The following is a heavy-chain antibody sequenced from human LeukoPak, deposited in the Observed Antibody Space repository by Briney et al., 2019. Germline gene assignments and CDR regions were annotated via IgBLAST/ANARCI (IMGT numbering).Heavy chain of an antibody. D-gene: IGHD3-9*01. Sequence: ASVKVSCKASGHTFTSYDINWVRQATGQGLEWMGWMNPNSGNTGYAQKFQGRVTMTRNTSISTAYMELSSLRSEDTAVYYCASQDDILTGYSSWGQGTLVTVSS. V-gene: IGHV1-8*01. CDR2: MNPNSGNT. J-gene: IGHJ5*02. CDR1: GHTFTSYD. CDR3: ASQDDILTGYSS.